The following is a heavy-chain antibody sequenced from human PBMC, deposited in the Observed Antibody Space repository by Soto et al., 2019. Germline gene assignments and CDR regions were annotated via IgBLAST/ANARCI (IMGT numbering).Heavy chain of an antibody. CDR1: GFTFSSYA. CDR3: AKDKGRDYYYDYGMDV. Sequence: GGSLRLSCAASGFTFSSYAMSWVRQAPGKGLEWVSAISGSGGSTYYADSVKGRFTISRDNSKNTLYLQMNSLRAEDTDVYYCAKDKGRDYYYDYGMDVWGQGTTVTVSS. V-gene: IGHV3-23*01. CDR2: ISGSGGST. J-gene: IGHJ6*02.